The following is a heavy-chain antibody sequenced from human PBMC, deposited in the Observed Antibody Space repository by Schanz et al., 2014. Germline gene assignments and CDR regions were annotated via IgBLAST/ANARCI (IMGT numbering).Heavy chain of an antibody. CDR1: GFSFSTHW. D-gene: IGHD2-2*03. CDR2: IGDDGADK. V-gene: IGHV3-7*01. CDR3: ARALRHGYCNVVGCQNGGWFDI. J-gene: IGHJ4*02. Sequence: VQLVESGGGLVQPGGSVRLSCGASGFSFSTHWMAWVRQAPGKGLEWVANIGDDGADKYYLDSVRGRFTISRDNTKNFVHLEMNNLRAEDTAVYFCARALRHGYCNVVGCQNGGWFDIWGQGTLVIVSS.